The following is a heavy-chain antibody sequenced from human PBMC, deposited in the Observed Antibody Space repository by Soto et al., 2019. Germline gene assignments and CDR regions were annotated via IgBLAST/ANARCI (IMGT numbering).Heavy chain of an antibody. CDR2: ISWNSGSI. Sequence: EVQLVESGGGLVQPGRSLRLSCAASGFTFDDYAMHWVRQAPGKGLEWVSGISWNSGSIGYADSVKGRFTISRDNAKNSLYLQMNSLRAEDTALYYCAKDKSPDYYGSGSYTNWFDPWGQGTLVTVSS. CDR1: GFTFDDYA. J-gene: IGHJ5*02. D-gene: IGHD3-10*01. CDR3: AKDKSPDYYGSGSYTNWFDP. V-gene: IGHV3-9*01.